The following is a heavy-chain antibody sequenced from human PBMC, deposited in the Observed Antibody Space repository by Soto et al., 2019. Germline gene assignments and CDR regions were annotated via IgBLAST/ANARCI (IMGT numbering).Heavy chain of an antibody. V-gene: IGHV5-51*01. CDR3: ARPGRSIENSFGG. CDR1: GYSLTSYW. J-gene: IGHJ4*03. Sequence: GESLQISCKGSGYSLTSYWIGWVRQMPGKGLEWTGIIYPGDSDTRYSPSFQGQVTISADKSISTAYLQWSSLKASDTAIYFCARPGRSIENSFGGRGQGTVVPAPS. CDR2: IYPGDSDT. D-gene: IGHD3-3*01.